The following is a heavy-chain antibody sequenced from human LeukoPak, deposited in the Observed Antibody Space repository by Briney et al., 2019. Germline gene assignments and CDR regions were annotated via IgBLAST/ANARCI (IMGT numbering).Heavy chain of an antibody. D-gene: IGHD6-19*01. V-gene: IGHV3-74*01. CDR2: IKSDGSTT. J-gene: IGHJ4*02. CDR1: GFTFSNYW. Sequence: PGGSLRLSCAASGFTFSNYWMHWVRQAPRKGLVWVSRIKSDGSTTSYADSVKGRFTISRDNAKNTLYLQMNSLGAEDTAVYYCTREPDGYSSGWPIDYWGQGTLVTVSS. CDR3: TREPDGYSSGWPIDY.